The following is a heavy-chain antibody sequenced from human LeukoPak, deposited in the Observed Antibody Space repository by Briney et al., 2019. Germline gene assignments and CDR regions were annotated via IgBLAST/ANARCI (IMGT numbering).Heavy chain of an antibody. CDR2: IHTSGST. CDR1: GGSISSYY. D-gene: IGHD2-2*01. CDR3: ARGCSSTSCYAGDSMDV. J-gene: IGHJ6*03. Sequence: SETLSLTCTVSGGSISSYYWSWIRQPAGKGLEWIGRIHTSGSTNYNPSRVTMSVDTSKNQFSLKLSSVTAADTAVYYCARGCSSTSCYAGDSMDVWGKGTTVTISS. V-gene: IGHV4-4*07.